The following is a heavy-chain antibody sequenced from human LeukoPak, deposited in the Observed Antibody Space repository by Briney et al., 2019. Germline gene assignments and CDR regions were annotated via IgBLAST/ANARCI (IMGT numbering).Heavy chain of an antibody. Sequence: ASVKVSCKASGYTFTGYYMHWVRQAPGQGLEWVGWINPNSGGTNYAQKFQGRVTMTRDTSISTAYMELSRLRSDDTAVYYCARNERYSSGWYPSGYYYMDVWGKGTRSPSP. CDR1: GYTFTGYY. J-gene: IGHJ6*03. CDR3: ARNERYSSGWYPSGYYYMDV. D-gene: IGHD6-19*01. V-gene: IGHV1-2*02. CDR2: INPNSGGT.